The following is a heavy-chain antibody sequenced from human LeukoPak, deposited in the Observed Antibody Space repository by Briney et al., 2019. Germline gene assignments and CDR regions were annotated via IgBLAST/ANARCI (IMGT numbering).Heavy chain of an antibody. CDR3: ARDSYYYDSSGYYNWFDP. CDR2: IYYSGST. Sequence: SETLSLTCTVSGGSISSHYWSWIQQPPGKGLEWIGYIYYSGSTNYNPSLKSRVTISVDTSKNQFSLKLSSVTAADTAVYYCARDSYYYDSSGYYNWFDPWGQGTLVTVSS. V-gene: IGHV4-59*11. CDR1: GGSISSHY. J-gene: IGHJ5*02. D-gene: IGHD3-22*01.